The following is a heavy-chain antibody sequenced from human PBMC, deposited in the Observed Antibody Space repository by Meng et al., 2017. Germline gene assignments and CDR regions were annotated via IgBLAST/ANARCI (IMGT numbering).Heavy chain of an antibody. J-gene: IGHJ3*02. CDR1: GFTVSSNY. D-gene: IGHD6-13*01. CDR3: ASEPGIAAAGYPHNAFDI. V-gene: IGHV3-53*01. Sequence: GESLKISCAASGFTVSSNYMSWVRQAPGKGLEWVSVIYSGGSTYYADSVKGRFTISRDNSKNTMYLQMNSMRAEDTAVYYCASEPGIAAAGYPHNAFDIWGQGTRVTVSS. CDR2: IYSGGST.